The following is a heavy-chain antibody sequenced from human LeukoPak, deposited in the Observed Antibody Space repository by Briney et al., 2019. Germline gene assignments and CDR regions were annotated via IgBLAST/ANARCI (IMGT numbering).Heavy chain of an antibody. D-gene: IGHD6-6*01. CDR2: IRYDGSNK. V-gene: IGHV3-30*02. J-gene: IGHJ4*02. CDR1: GFTFSSYG. Sequence: GGSLRLSSAASGFTFSSYGMHWVRQAPGKGLEWVAFIRYDGSNKYYADSVKGRFTISRDNSKNTLYLQMNSLRAEDTAVYYCAKDPGQLLVYYFDYWGQGTLVTVSS. CDR3: AKDPGQLLVYYFDY.